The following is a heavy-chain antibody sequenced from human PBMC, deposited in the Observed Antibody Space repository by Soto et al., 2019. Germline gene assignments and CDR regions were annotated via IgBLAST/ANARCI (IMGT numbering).Heavy chain of an antibody. Sequence: XTLSLTCSVSGVSLRSPSYVWGWVRQPPGKGLEWIAAVYSHGDNHYNPSVKIRVSISVYTCSNELSLTLTSVNVGYTSFYYCARLGGFSDGTFDYWGQGTLVTGSP. D-gene: IGHD3-3*01. V-gene: IGHV4-39*01. CDR3: ARLGGFSDGTFDY. CDR1: GVSLRSPSYV. CDR2: VYSHGDN. J-gene: IGHJ4*02.